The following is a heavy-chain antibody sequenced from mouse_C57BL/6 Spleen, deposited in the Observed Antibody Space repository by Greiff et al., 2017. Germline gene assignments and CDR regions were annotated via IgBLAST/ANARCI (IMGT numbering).Heavy chain of an antibody. CDR3: ARGLAMDY. CDR1: GFTFSSYA. J-gene: IGHJ4*01. V-gene: IGHV5-4*01. CDR2: ISDGGSYT. Sequence: EVQRVESGGGLVKPGGSLKLSCAASGFTFSSYAMSWVRQTPDKRLEWVATISDGGSYTYYPDNVKGRFTISRDNAKNNLYLQMSHLKSEDTAMYYCARGLAMDYWGQGTSVTVSS.